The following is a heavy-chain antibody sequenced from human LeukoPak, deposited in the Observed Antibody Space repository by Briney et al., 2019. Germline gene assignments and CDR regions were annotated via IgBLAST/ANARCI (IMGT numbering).Heavy chain of an antibody. CDR2: ISGSGGST. CDR3: AKYGHCTSTSCLSVYYYYGMDA. V-gene: IGHV3-23*01. CDR1: GFTFSSYA. J-gene: IGHJ6*02. D-gene: IGHD2-2*01. Sequence: GGSRRLTCAASGFTFSSYAMSWVRQAPGKGLEWVSAISGSGGSTYYADSVKGRFTISRDNSKSTLYLQMNSLRAEDTAVYYCAKYGHCTSTSCLSVYYYYGMDAWGQGTTVTVSS.